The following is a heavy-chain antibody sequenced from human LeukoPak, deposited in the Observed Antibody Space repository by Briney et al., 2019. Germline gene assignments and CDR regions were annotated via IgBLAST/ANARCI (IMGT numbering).Heavy chain of an antibody. J-gene: IGHJ4*02. V-gene: IGHV4-4*09. CDR1: GDSISTYY. Sequence: SETLSLTCTVSGDSISTYYWSWIRQPPGKGLEWIGYTYALETTTYNPSLKSRVAISVDTSKNQFSLDLTSVTAADTAVYFCARHKISHGWPYSFDFWGQGVLVSVSS. CDR3: ARHKISHGWPYSFDF. D-gene: IGHD6-19*01. CDR2: TYALETT.